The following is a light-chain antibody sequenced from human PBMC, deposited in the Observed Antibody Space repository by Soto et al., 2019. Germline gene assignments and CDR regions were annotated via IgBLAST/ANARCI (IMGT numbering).Light chain of an antibody. CDR2: KAS. CDR3: QHYKSYSVA. CDR1: QTISSW. V-gene: IGKV1-5*03. J-gene: IGKJ1*01. Sequence: DIQMTQSPSTLSGSVGDRVTITCRASQTISSWLAWYRQKPGKAPKLLIYKASTLKSGVPSRFSGSGSGTEVTLTSSSLQPDDFATYYCQHYKSYSVAFGQGTKVELK.